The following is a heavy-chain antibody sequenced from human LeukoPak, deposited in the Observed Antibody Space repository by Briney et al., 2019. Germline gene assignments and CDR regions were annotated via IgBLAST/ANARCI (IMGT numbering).Heavy chain of an antibody. V-gene: IGHV4-61*01. D-gene: IGHD6-19*01. J-gene: IGHJ4*02. CDR3: AREPVAGHFDY. CDR1: GGSVSSGSYY. CDR2: IYYSGST. Sequence: PSVTLSLTCTVSGGSVSSGSYYWSWIRQPPGRGLEWIGYIYYSGSTKYNPSLKSRVTMSVDTSKNQFSLKLSSVTAADTAVYYCAREPVAGHFDYWGQGTRVTVSS.